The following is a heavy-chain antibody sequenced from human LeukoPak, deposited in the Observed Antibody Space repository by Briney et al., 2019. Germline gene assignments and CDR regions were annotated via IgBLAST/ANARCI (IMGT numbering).Heavy chain of an antibody. D-gene: IGHD5/OR15-5a*01. Sequence: SETLSLTCAVYGGSFSGYYWSWIRQPPGKGLEWIGEINHSGSTNYNPSLKSRVTISVDTSKNQFSLKLSSVTAADAAVYYCARGHLVSNAFDIWGQGTMVTVSS. CDR2: INHSGST. CDR1: GGSFSGYY. CDR3: ARGHLVSNAFDI. J-gene: IGHJ3*02. V-gene: IGHV4-34*01.